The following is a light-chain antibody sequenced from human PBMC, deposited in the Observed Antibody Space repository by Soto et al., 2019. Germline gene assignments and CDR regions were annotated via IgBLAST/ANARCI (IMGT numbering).Light chain of an antibody. CDR2: DAS. CDR3: QQRSNGFT. CDR1: QSVSSY. V-gene: IGKV3-11*01. Sequence: EIVLTQSPATLSLSPGESATLSCRASQSVSSYLAWYQQKPGQAPRLLIYDASNRATGIPARFSGSGSGTDFTLTISILEPEDFAVYYCQQRSNGFTFGPGTKVDIK. J-gene: IGKJ3*01.